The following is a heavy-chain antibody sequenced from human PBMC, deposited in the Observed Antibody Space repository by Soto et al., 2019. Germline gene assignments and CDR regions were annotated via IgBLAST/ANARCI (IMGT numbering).Heavy chain of an antibody. J-gene: IGHJ5*02. D-gene: IGHD2-21*02. CDR1: GGSMSGYY. Sequence: QAQLQESGQGRVKPSETLSLTCTVSGGSMSGYYWTWMRQVPGEGLEWIGHLYDSGGTNYNPSLRSRVTISADMSKNQFSLSLRSMTAADTAMYFCARMPVGTNGNHGWCDPWGQGTLVTVSS. CDR3: ARMPVGTNGNHGWCDP. V-gene: IGHV4-59*01. CDR2: LYDSGGT.